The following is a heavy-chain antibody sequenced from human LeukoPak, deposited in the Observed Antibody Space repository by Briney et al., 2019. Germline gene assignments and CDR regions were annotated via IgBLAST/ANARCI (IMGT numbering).Heavy chain of an antibody. CDR3: ARRGLDSPAYYDILTGKYYYYYGMDV. CDR1: GFPFSNYA. V-gene: IGHV3-23*01. J-gene: IGHJ6*04. CDR2: ISDSGDRT. D-gene: IGHD3-9*01. Sequence: GGSLRLSCAASGFPFSNYAMTWVRQAPGKGLERVSGISDSGDRTYYADSVKGRFTISRDNAKNSLYLQMNSLRAEDTAVYYCARRGLDSPAYYDILTGKYYYYYGMDVWGKGTTVTVSS.